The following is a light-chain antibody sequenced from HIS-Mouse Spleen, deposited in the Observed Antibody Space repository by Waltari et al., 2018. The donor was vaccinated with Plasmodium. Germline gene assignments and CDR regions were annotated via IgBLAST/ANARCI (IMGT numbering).Light chain of an antibody. J-gene: IGLJ2*01. Sequence: SYELTQPPSVSVSPGQTASITCSGDKLGDKYACWYQQKPGQYPVLVIYQDSKRPSGLPERFSGSNSGNTATLTLRGTHAMDEADYYCQAWDSSTVVFGGGTKLTVL. CDR2: QDS. CDR1: KLGDKY. CDR3: QAWDSSTVV. V-gene: IGLV3-1*01.